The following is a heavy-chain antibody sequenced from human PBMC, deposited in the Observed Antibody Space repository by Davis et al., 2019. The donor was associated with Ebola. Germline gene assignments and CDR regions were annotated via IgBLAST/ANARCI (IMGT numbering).Heavy chain of an antibody. V-gene: IGHV4-34*01. CDR2: INHSGST. Sequence: SETLSLTCAVYGGSFSGYYWSWIRQPPGKGLEWIGEINHSGSTNYNPSLKSRVTISVEPSKNQFSLKLSSVTAADTAVYYCAREVGTAMAELYYYYYGMDVWGQGTTVTVSS. CDR1: GGSFSGYY. D-gene: IGHD5-18*01. J-gene: IGHJ6*02. CDR3: AREVGTAMAELYYYYYGMDV.